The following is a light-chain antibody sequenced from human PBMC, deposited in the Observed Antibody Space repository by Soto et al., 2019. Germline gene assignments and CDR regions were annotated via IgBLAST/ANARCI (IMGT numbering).Light chain of an antibody. V-gene: IGKV3-20*01. Sequence: EIVLTQSPGTLSLSPGERVTLSCRASQFIASSFLAWYQQKPGQAPRLLIYDTSSRATGIPDRFSGSGSGTDFTLTITRLEPDDFAVYFCQQYRSSPQTCGQGTKVEIK. J-gene: IGKJ1*01. CDR3: QQYRSSPQT. CDR2: DTS. CDR1: QFIASSF.